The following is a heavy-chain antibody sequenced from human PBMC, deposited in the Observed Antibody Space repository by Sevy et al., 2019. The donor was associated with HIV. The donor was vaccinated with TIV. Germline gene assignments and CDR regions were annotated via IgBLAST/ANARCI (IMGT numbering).Heavy chain of an antibody. D-gene: IGHD6-19*01. CDR2: ISSSGSTI. CDR3: ARDGLLGIAVAGLEGTDAFDI. V-gene: IGHV3-11*04. J-gene: IGHJ3*02. CDR1: GFTFSDYY. Sequence: GGSLRLSCAASGFTFSDYYMSWIRQAPGKGLEWVSYISSSGSTIYYADSVKGRFTISRDNAKNSLYLQMNSLRAEDTAVYYCARDGLLGIAVAGLEGTDAFDIWGQGTMVTVSS.